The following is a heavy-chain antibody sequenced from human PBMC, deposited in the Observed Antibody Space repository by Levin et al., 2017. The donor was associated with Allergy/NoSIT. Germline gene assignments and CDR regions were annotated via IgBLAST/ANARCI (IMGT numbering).Heavy chain of an antibody. D-gene: IGHD6-13*01. Sequence: SQTLSLPCTVSGGSIRSYYWSWIRQPPGKGLEWIGYIYYSGSTNYNPSLKSRVTISVDTSKNQFSLKLSSVTAADTAVYYCARCSSSWSENWFDPWGQGTLVTVSS. CDR2: IYYSGST. J-gene: IGHJ5*02. V-gene: IGHV4-59*01. CDR1: GGSIRSYY. CDR3: ARCSSSWSENWFDP.